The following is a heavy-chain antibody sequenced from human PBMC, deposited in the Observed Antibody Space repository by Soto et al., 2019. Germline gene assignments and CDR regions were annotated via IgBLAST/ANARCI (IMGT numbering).Heavy chain of an antibody. Sequence: GGSLRLSCAASGFTFSSYGMHWVRQAPGKGLEWVAVISYDGTNKYYADSVKGRFTISRDNSKNTLYLQMNSLRAEDTAVYYCARDLARRVVITAPCYWGEGTLVTVS. D-gene: IGHD3-22*01. J-gene: IGHJ4*02. CDR3: ARDLARRVVITAPCY. CDR2: ISYDGTNK. CDR1: GFTFSSYG. V-gene: IGHV3-30*03.